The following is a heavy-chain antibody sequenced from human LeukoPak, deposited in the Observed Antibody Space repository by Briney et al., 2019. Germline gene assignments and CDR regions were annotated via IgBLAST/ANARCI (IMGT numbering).Heavy chain of an antibody. CDR2: INKDGSEE. Sequence: GGSLRLSCAASGFTFSDFYMSWVRQAPGKGLEWVANINKDGSEEKYVDSVKGRFTISRDNAKNSLYLQMSSLRADDTAVYYCAIWPHCQDFWGRGTRVTVSS. CDR1: GFTFSDFY. V-gene: IGHV3-7*03. J-gene: IGHJ4*02. CDR3: AIWPHCQDF.